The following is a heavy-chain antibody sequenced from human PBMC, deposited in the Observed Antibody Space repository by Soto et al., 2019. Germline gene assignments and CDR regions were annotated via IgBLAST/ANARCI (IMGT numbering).Heavy chain of an antibody. J-gene: IGHJ4*02. CDR3: AKGSREYSGYDSGGFDY. CDR1: GFTFSSYA. CDR2: ISGSGGST. D-gene: IGHD5-12*01. V-gene: IGHV3-23*01. Sequence: GGSLRLSCAASGFTFSSYAMSWVRQAPGKGLEWVSAISGSGGSTYYADSVKGRFTISRDNSKNTLYLQMNSLRAEDTAVYYCAKGSREYSGYDSGGFDYWGQGTLVTVSS.